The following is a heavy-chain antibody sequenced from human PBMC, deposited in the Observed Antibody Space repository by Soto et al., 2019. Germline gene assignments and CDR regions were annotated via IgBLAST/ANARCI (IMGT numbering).Heavy chain of an antibody. CDR3: ARDTGGSYDY. CDR2: TRDKPNNYAA. V-gene: IGHV3-72*01. CDR1: GFAFDDYY. D-gene: IGHD1-26*01. J-gene: IGHJ4*02. Sequence: EGQLVQSGGGLVQPGASLRLSCTASGFAFDDYYMDWVRQVPGKGLEWIGRTRDKPNNYAAEYVASVKGRFTISRDASKDSMYLQMHTVKTEDTAVYYCARDTGGSYDYWGQGALVIVSS.